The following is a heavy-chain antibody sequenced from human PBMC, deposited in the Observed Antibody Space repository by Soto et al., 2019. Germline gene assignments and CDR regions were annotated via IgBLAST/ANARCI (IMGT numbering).Heavy chain of an antibody. CDR1: GYTFTSYD. V-gene: IGHV1-8*01. CDR2: MNPNSGNT. CDR3: ARGILWFGDLYYYGMDV. D-gene: IGHD3-10*01. J-gene: IGHJ6*02. Sequence: QAQLVQSGAEVRKPGASVKVSCKASGYTFTSYDVNWVRQATGQGLEWMGWMNPNSGNTGYAQKFQGRVTMTRNSSISTAYMELSSLTSEDTAVYYCARGILWFGDLYYYGMDVWGQGTTVTVSS.